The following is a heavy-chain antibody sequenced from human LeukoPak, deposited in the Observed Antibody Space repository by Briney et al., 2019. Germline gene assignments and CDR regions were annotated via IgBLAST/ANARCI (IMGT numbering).Heavy chain of an antibody. CDR2: ISSGSTYI. Sequence: GGSLRLSCAASGFTFSSYSMNWVRQAPGKGLKWVSFISSGSTYINYADSVKGRFTTSRDNAKNSLYLQMDSLRAEDTAVYYCARTQPPDVWGKGSTVTVSS. V-gene: IGHV3-21*01. J-gene: IGHJ6*04. CDR1: GFTFSSYS. CDR3: ARTQPPDV.